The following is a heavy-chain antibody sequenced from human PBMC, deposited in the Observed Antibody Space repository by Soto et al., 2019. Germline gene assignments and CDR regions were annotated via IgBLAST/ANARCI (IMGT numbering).Heavy chain of an antibody. CDR3: ARGRFRRTWFDP. CDR2: MNPDSGNT. J-gene: IGHJ5*02. V-gene: IGHV1-8*01. D-gene: IGHD3-16*01. Sequence: QVQLVQSGAEVKKPGASVKVSCKASGYTFTNYDIHWVRQATGQGLEWMGWMNPDSGNTGQSKQFQGRGTMTRDPSIRTAYMEMSSLRSEDTAVYYWARGRFRRTWFDPWGQGTVVTVSS. CDR1: GYTFTNYD.